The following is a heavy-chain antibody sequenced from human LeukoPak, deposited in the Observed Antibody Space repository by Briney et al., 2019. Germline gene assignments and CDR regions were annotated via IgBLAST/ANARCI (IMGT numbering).Heavy chain of an antibody. CDR1: GYIFTGYY. J-gene: IGHJ3*01. CDR3: ARVDSGHDYGPS. CDR2: INPNSGGT. V-gene: IGHV1-2*06. Sequence: GASVKVSCKASGYIFTGYYLHWVRQAPGQGLEWMGRINPNSGGTDYAQKFQGRVTMTRDTSISTAYMELSRLISDDTAVYYCARVDSGHDYGPSWGQGTMVTASS. D-gene: IGHD5-12*01.